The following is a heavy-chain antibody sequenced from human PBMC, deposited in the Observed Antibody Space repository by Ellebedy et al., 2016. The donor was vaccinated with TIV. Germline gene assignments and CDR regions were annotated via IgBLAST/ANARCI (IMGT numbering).Heavy chain of an antibody. J-gene: IGHJ5*02. D-gene: IGHD3-22*01. CDR1: GGSITNYY. CDR3: ARHGRTGYYQYFDP. Sequence: MPSETLSLTCTVSGGSITNYYWSWIRQTPGKGLAWIGYIYYSGITNYKPSLKSRVTMSVDTSKNQFSLQLTSVTAADTAVYYCARHGRTGYYQYFDPWGQGTRVTVSS. CDR2: IYYSGIT. V-gene: IGHV4-59*01.